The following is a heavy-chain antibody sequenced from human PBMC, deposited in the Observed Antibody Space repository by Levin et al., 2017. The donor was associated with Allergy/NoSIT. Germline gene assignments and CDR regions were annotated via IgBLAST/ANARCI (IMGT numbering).Heavy chain of an antibody. Sequence: LSLTCAASGFTVSSTYMNWVRQAPGKGLEWVSVIYSDGRTFYADSVKGRVTISRDNSKNTLYLQMNSLGVEDTAVYYCARDQFLHGSASGGWLDSWGQGTLVTVSS. CDR3: ARDQFLHGSASGGWLDS. V-gene: IGHV3-53*01. D-gene: IGHD3-10*01. J-gene: IGHJ5*01. CDR2: IYSDGRT. CDR1: GFTVSSTY.